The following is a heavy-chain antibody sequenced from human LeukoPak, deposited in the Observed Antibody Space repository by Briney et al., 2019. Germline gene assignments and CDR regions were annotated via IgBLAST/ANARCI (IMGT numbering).Heavy chain of an antibody. V-gene: IGHV4-39*07. CDR3: ALYRSGWSAFDY. D-gene: IGHD6-19*01. Sequence: SETLSLTCTVSGGSISSSSYYWGWIRQPPGKGLEWIGSIYYSGSAYYNPSLKSRVTISVDTSKNQFSLKLSSVTAADTAVYYYALYRSGWSAFDYWGQGTLVTVSS. J-gene: IGHJ4*02. CDR1: GGSISSSSYY. CDR2: IYYSGSA.